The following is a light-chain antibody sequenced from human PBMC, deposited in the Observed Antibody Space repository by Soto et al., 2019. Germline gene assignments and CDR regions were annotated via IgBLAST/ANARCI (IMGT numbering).Light chain of an antibody. CDR2: AAS. J-gene: IGKJ3*01. CDR3: QKCNSAPLT. Sequence: DIQMTQSPSSLSASVGDRVTITCRASQGIRNSLAWYQQKPGKVPELLIYAASTLQFGVPSRFSGSGSGTAFTLTISSLQPEDGAAYFCQKCNSAPLTFGPGTKVDI. CDR1: QGIRNS. V-gene: IGKV1-27*01.